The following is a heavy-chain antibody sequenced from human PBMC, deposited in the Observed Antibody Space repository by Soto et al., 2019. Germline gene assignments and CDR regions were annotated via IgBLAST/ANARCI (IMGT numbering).Heavy chain of an antibody. J-gene: IGHJ5*02. CDR2: IIPIFGTA. V-gene: IGHV1-69*01. CDR3: ARAPLDSQQLVPFGWFDP. D-gene: IGHD6-13*01. Sequence: QVQLVQSGAEVKKPGSSVKVSCKASGGTFSSYAISWVRQAPGQGLEWMGGIIPIFGTANYAQKFQGRVSITADESTRTACMALRSLRSEATAVYYCARAPLDSQQLVPFGWFDPWGQGTLVTVSS. CDR1: GGTFSSYA.